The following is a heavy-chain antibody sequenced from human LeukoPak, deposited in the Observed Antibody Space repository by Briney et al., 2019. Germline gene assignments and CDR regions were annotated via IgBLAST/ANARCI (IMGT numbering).Heavy chain of an antibody. CDR2: ISGSGAGT. CDR1: GFTFSSYA. Sequence: SGGSLRLSCAASGFTFSSYAMSWVRQAPGKGLEWVSAISGSGAGTNYADSVKGRFTISRDNSKNTLFLQMNSLRAEDTAVYYCAKSRSSLDAFDIWGQGSMVTVSS. CDR3: AKSRSSLDAFDI. V-gene: IGHV3-23*01. J-gene: IGHJ3*02.